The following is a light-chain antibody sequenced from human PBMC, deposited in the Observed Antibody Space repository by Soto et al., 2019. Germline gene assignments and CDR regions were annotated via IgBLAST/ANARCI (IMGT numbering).Light chain of an antibody. CDR1: QTISSW. CDR2: KAS. CDR3: QHYNSYSEA. V-gene: IGKV1-5*03. J-gene: IGKJ1*01. Sequence: DGQRNQSPTTLSGSVGTRAPITSRASQTISSWLAWYQQKPGKAPKLLIYKASTLKSGVPSRFSGSGSGTEFTLTISSLQSDDFATYYCQHYNSYSEAFGQGTKVAIK.